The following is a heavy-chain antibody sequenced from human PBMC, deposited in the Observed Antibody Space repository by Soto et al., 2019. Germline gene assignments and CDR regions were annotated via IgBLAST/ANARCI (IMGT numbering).Heavy chain of an antibody. J-gene: IGHJ6*03. CDR2: INAGNGNT. CDR3: ARGHLAVVPVASWFYYMDV. D-gene: IGHD2-2*01. CDR1: GHTFTNYA. Sequence: QVPLVQSGAEVEKPGASVKVSCKASGHTFTNYAVHWVRQAPGQRLEWMGWINAGNGNTRFSQNLQGRVTITRDTSARTVYMELSSLRSEDTAVYYCARGHLAVVPVASWFYYMDVWGKGTTVTVSS. V-gene: IGHV1-3*01.